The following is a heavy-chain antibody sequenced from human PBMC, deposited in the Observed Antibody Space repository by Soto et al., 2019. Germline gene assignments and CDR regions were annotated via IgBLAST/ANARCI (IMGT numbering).Heavy chain of an antibody. D-gene: IGHD1-26*01. CDR2: IFHTGST. V-gene: IGHV4-39*01. CDR1: GGSISSSSYY. Sequence: SETLSLTCNVSGGSISSSSYYWGWIRQPPGKGLEWIGHIFHTGSTYYNPSLKSRVTISVDTSKNQFSLKLSSVTATDTAVYYRARRSIVVTTNFDYWGQGTLVTVSS. J-gene: IGHJ4*02. CDR3: ARRSIVVTTNFDY.